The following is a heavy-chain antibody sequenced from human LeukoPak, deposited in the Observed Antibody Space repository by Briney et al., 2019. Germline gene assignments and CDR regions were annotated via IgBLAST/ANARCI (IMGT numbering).Heavy chain of an antibody. V-gene: IGHV4-39*01. CDR2: IYYSGGT. J-gene: IGHJ4*02. CDR1: GGSISSSSYY. CDR3: ARRLRDYYDSSGYYVPSYFDY. D-gene: IGHD3-22*01. Sequence: PSETLSLTGTVSGGSISSSSYYWGWIRQPPGKGLEWFVSIYYSGGTYYNPSLKSRVTISVDTSKNQFSLKLSSVTAADTAVYYCARRLRDYYDSSGYYVPSYFDYWGQGTLVTVS.